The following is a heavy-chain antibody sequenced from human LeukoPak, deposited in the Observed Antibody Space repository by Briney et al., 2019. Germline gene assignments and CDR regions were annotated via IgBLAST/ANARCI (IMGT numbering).Heavy chain of an antibody. Sequence: ASVKVSCKASGGTFGSYAISWVRQAPGQGLEWMGRIIPIFGTANYAQKFQGRVTITADESTSTAYMELSSLRSEDTAVYYCARGAGTTVIEYYFDYWGQGTLVTVSS. CDR2: IIPIFGTA. V-gene: IGHV1-69*13. J-gene: IGHJ4*02. CDR3: ARGAGTTVIEYYFDY. CDR1: GGTFGSYA. D-gene: IGHD4-17*01.